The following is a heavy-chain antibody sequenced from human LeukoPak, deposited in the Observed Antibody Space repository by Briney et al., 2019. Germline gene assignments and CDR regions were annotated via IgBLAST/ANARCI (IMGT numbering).Heavy chain of an antibody. J-gene: IGHJ4*02. CDR2: ISRSSSTI. V-gene: IGHV3-48*01. D-gene: IGHD2-21*02. CDR1: GFTFSTYS. Sequence: GGSLRLSCAASGFTFSTYSMNWVRQAPGKGLEWVSYISRSSSTIYYADSVKGRFTISRDNAKNSLYLQMNSLRAEDTAVYYRASEAYCGGDCYQVDYWGQGTLVTVSS. CDR3: ASEAYCGGDCYQVDY.